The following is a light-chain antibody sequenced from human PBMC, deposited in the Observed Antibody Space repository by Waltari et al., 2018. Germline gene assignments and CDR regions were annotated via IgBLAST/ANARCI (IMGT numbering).Light chain of an antibody. CDR3: QQYDNWPLT. CDR2: GIS. Sequence: ETVLTQSPATLSVSQGERATLSCRASQSISSSYFAWYQQKPGQAPRLLISGISTRATGIPARFSGSGSGTEFTLTISSLQSEDFAVYYCQQYDNWPLTFGGGTKVEIK. CDR1: QSISSSY. J-gene: IGKJ4*01. V-gene: IGKV3-15*01.